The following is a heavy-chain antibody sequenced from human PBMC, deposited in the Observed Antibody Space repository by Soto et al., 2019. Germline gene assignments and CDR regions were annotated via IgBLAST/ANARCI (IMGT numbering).Heavy chain of an antibody. V-gene: IGHV3-15*07. D-gene: IGHD2-15*01. J-gene: IGHJ4*02. CDR2: IKSKTDGGTI. CDR3: TTRGALGY. Sequence: EVQLVESGGGLVKPGESLRLSCAASDLSFSNAYINWVRQAPGKGLEWVGRIKSKTDGGTIDYAAPVKGRFIISRDDSINTVYWQMNSLKTEDTAVYYCTTRGALGYWGQGTLVTVSS. CDR1: DLSFSNAY.